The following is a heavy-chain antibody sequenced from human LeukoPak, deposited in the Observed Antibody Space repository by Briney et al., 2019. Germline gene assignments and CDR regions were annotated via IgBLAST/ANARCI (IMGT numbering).Heavy chain of an antibody. CDR1: GYSFTGYY. J-gene: IGHJ4*02. V-gene: IGHV1-2*02. CDR2: INPNSGGT. Sequence: GASVKVSCKASGYSFTGYYMHWVRQAPGQGLEWMGWINPNSGGTNSAQKYQGRVTMTRDPSITTAYMGLSRLRSDDTAVYYCARGGIAASIDYWGQGTLVTVSS. D-gene: IGHD6-25*01. CDR3: ARGGIAASIDY.